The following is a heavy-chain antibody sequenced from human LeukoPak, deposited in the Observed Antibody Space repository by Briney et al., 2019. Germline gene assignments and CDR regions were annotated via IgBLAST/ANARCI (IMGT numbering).Heavy chain of an antibody. J-gene: IGHJ1*01. V-gene: IGHV1-46*01. D-gene: IGHD3-10*01. CDR3: ARGYYGSGSYSEYFQY. CDR1: GYTFTAYY. CDR2: INPSSENT. Sequence: ASVKVSCKASGYTFTAYYIHWVRPAPGQGLEYMGVINPSSENTSYTQRFRGRVTMTRDTSTSTVYMQLSSLRSEDTAVYYCARGYYGSGSYSEYFQYWGQGTLVTVSS.